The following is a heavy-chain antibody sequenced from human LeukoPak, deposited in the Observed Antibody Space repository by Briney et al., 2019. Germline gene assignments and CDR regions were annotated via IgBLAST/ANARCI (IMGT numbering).Heavy chain of an antibody. CDR3: ARGSLKSSEDGFDF. J-gene: IGHJ3*01. V-gene: IGHV1-2*02. Sequence: ASVKVSCKASGYTFSDYYMHWVRQAPGQGLEWMGWINPNSGGANYAQSFQGRVALTRDTSITTAYMEVSRLTSDDTAVYYCARGSLKSSEDGFDFWGQGAMVSVS. CDR2: INPNSGGA. CDR1: GYTFSDYY.